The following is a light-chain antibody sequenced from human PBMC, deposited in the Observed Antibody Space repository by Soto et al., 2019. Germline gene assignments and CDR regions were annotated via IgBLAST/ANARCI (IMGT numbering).Light chain of an antibody. CDR1: TSNIGAGYD. CDR2: GNT. J-gene: IGLJ1*01. Sequence: QSVLTQPPSVSGALGQRVTISCTGITSNIGAGYDVHWYQLLPGRAPKLLIYGNTNRPSGVPDRFSGSKSATSASLAITGLQAVDEAIYYCQSYDNTLSGPIYVFGTGTKLTVL. V-gene: IGLV1-40*01. CDR3: QSYDNTLSGPIYV.